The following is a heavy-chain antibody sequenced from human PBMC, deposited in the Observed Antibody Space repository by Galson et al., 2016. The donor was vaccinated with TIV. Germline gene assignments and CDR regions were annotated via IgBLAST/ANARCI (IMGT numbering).Heavy chain of an antibody. D-gene: IGHD3-16*01. Sequence: SVKVSCKASRYTFIDYYIHWVRQAPGQGLEWMGWLNPKSGGTIYAQKFQGKVTMTRDTSISAAFMEVSRLTSDDTAMYYRARSYGVNEFDIWGQGTMVIVSS. V-gene: IGHV1-2*02. CDR2: LNPKSGGT. J-gene: IGHJ3*02. CDR1: RYTFIDYY. CDR3: ARSYGVNEFDI.